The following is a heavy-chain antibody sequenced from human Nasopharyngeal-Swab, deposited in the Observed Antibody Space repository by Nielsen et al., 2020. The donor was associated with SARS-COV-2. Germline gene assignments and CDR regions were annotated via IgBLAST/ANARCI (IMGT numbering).Heavy chain of an antibody. CDR1: GGSFSDYY. CDR3: ARDFGTYYDFWSGYPDAFDI. J-gene: IGHJ3*02. Sequence: SETLSLTCAVYGGSFSDYYWSWIRQPPGKGLEWIGEINHSGSTNYSPSLKSRVTISAHTSKNQFSLKLSSVTAADTAVYYCARDFGTYYDFWSGYPDAFDIWGQGTMVTVSS. CDR2: INHSGST. D-gene: IGHD3-3*01. V-gene: IGHV4-34*01.